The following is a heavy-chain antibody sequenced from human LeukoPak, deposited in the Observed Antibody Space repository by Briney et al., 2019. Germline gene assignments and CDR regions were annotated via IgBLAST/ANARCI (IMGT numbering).Heavy chain of an antibody. CDR3: ARAGYSMDTEYFQH. V-gene: IGHV3-48*03. D-gene: IGHD5-18*01. J-gene: IGHJ1*01. CDR2: ISNSGTAI. Sequence: GGALRLSRAASRFTYSNYEMNWVRQAPGKGLEWVSYISNSGTAIYYADSVKGRFTISRDNAKSSLYLQMNSLRAEDTAVYYCARAGYSMDTEYFQHWGQGTLVTVSS. CDR1: RFTYSNYE.